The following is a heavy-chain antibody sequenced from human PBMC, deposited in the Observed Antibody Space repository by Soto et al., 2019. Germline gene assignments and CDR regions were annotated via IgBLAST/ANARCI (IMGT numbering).Heavy chain of an antibody. Sequence: KLSETLSLTCAVYGGSSSAYYWSWIRQSPGKGLEWIGEVNHRGSTNYNPSLKSRVTISVDTSKNQFFLNLNSVTAADTAVYYCARMLVVVAAAPDYNWFDPWGQGTLVTVSS. D-gene: IGHD2-15*01. CDR1: GGSSSAYY. CDR3: ARMLVVVAAAPDYNWFDP. J-gene: IGHJ5*02. V-gene: IGHV4-34*01. CDR2: VNHRGST.